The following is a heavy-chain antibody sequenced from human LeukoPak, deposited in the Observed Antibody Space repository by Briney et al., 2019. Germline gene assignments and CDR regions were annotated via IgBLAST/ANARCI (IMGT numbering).Heavy chain of an antibody. Sequence: SETLSLTCAVYGGSFSSYYWGWIRQPPGKGLEWIGSIYYSGSTYYNPSLKSRVTISVDTSKNQFSLKLSSVTAADTAVYYCARRDSSSSNWFDPWGQGTLVTVSS. CDR1: GGSFSSYY. J-gene: IGHJ5*02. V-gene: IGHV4-39*01. CDR2: IYYSGST. CDR3: ARRDSSSSNWFDP. D-gene: IGHD6-13*01.